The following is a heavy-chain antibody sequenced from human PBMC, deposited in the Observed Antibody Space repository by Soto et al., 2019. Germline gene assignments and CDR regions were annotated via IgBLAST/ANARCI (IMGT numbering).Heavy chain of an antibody. Sequence: GGSLRLSCAASGFTFSGYAMSWVRQAPGKGLEWVSGLSGSGGTLYADSVKGRFTVSRDNSKNTLYLQMNSLRAEDAAIYYCAKEKDYDYVWGSSRYTSDYWGQGTLVTVSS. J-gene: IGHJ4*02. CDR1: GFTFSGYA. CDR2: LSGSGGT. V-gene: IGHV3-23*01. D-gene: IGHD3-16*02. CDR3: AKEKDYDYVWGSSRYTSDY.